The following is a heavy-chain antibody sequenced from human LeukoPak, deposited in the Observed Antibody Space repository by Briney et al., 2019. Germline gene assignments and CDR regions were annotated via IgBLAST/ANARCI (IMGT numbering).Heavy chain of an antibody. D-gene: IGHD3-10*01. Sequence: PGRSLRLSCAASGFTYSSYGMHWVRQAPGKGLEWVAVIWYDGSNKYYADSVKGRFTISRDNSKNTLYLQMNSLRAEDTAVYYCARWEYYYGTPLDYWGQGTLVTVSS. CDR1: GFTYSSYG. V-gene: IGHV3-33*01. J-gene: IGHJ4*02. CDR3: ARWEYYYGTPLDY. CDR2: IWYDGSNK.